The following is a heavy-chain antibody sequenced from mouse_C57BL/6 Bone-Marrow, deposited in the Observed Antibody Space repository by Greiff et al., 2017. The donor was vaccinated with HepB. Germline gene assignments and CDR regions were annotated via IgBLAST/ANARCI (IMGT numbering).Heavy chain of an antibody. CDR1: GYTFTSYW. CDR3: ARSGWFTSAMDY. Sequence: QVQLQQPGAELVKPGASVKLSCKASGYTFTSYWMHWVKQRPGQGLEWIGMIHPNSGSTNYNEKFKSKATLTVDKSSSTAYMQLSSLTSEYSAVYYCARSGWFTSAMDYWGQGTSVTVSS. D-gene: IGHD2-3*01. CDR2: IHPNSGST. J-gene: IGHJ4*01. V-gene: IGHV1-64*01.